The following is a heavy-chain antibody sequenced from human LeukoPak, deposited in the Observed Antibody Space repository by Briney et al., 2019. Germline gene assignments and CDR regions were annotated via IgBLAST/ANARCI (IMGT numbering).Heavy chain of an antibody. D-gene: IGHD5-12*01. J-gene: IGHJ6*02. V-gene: IGHV3-30*18. CDR2: ISYDGSNK. Sequence: GGSLRLSCEASGFTFDDYAMYWVRQAPGKGLEWVAVISYDGSNKYYADSVKGRFTISRDNSKNTLYLQMNSLRADDTAVYYCAKSVATIVGYYGMDVWGQGTTVTVSS. CDR3: AKSVATIVGYYGMDV. CDR1: GFTFDDYA.